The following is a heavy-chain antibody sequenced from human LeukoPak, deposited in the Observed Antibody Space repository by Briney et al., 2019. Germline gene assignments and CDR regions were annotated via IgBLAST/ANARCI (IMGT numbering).Heavy chain of an antibody. J-gene: IGHJ5*02. D-gene: IGHD3-3*01. Sequence: ASVKVSCKAPGYTFTGYYMHWVRQAPGQGLEWMGRINPNSGGTNYAQKFQGRVTMTRDTSISTAYMELSRLRSDDTAVYYCARELKGYDFWSGYYEYNWFDPWGQGTLVTVSS. CDR1: GYTFTGYY. CDR3: ARELKGYDFWSGYYEYNWFDP. V-gene: IGHV1-2*06. CDR2: INPNSGGT.